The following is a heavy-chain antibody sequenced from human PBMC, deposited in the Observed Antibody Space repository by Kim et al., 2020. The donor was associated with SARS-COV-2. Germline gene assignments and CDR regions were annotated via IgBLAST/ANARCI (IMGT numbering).Heavy chain of an antibody. D-gene: IGHD2-15*01. CDR3: ASLIEGAASATEGK. Sequence: YAASVKGRFTISGDDSKNSLYLQMTSLKTEDTAVYYCASLIEGAASATEGKWSQETMVTVSS. V-gene: IGHV3-72*01. J-gene: IGHJ4*02.